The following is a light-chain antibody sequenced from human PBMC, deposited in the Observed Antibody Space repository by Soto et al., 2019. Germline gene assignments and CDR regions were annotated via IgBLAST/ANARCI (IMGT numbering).Light chain of an antibody. J-gene: IGLJ2*01. V-gene: IGLV2-14*03. CDR1: SSDIGAYDY. CDR2: DVA. CDR3: SSYTTISTLV. Sequence: QSALTQPASVSGSPGQSITIPCTGTSSDIGAYDYVSWYQQHPGKAPKLMIYDVANRPSGVSNRFSGSKSGNTASLTISGLQAEDEADYYCSSYTTISTLVFGGGTKLTVL.